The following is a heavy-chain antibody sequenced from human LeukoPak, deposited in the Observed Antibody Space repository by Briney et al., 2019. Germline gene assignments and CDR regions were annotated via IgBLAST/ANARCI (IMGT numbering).Heavy chain of an antibody. Sequence: GSLRLSCAASGFTFSDYYMSWIRQPPGKGLEWIGSIYYGETTYYNSSLKSRVTVSLNTSKNQFSLSLNSVTAADTAVYYCARQVSDYYYYYIDVWGKGATVTVSS. CDR3: ARQVSDYYYYYIDV. CDR2: IYYGETT. CDR1: GFTFSDYY. V-gene: IGHV4-39*01. D-gene: IGHD5/OR15-5a*01. J-gene: IGHJ6*03.